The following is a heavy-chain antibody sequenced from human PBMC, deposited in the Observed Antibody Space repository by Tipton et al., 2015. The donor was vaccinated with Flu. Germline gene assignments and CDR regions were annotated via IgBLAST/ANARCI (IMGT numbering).Heavy chain of an antibody. CDR1: GFTFSSYA. J-gene: IGHJ4*02. Sequence: SLRLSCAASGFTFSSYAMSWVRQAPGKGLEWVSGISSSGGGTFYADSVKGRFTISRDNSKNTLYLQMNSLRAEDTAVYYCARDPYNWNDVAGGGSFDYWGQGTLVTVSS. CDR3: ARDPYNWNDVAGGGSFDY. D-gene: IGHD1-20*01. V-gene: IGHV3-23*01. CDR2: ISSSGGGT.